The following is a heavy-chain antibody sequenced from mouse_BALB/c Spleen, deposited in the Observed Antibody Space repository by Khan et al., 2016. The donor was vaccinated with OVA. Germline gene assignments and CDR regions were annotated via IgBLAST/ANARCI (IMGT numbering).Heavy chain of an antibody. J-gene: IGHJ3*01. CDR2: VSTGGHYT. D-gene: IGHD1-1*01. CDR1: GFTFSTYG. V-gene: IGHV5-6*01. CDR3: ARLAYFYDSEGFAY. Sequence: EVELVESGGDVVKPAGSLKLSCAASGFTFSTYGMSWVRQTPDKRLEWVATVSTGGHYTYYADTVKGRFPISRDNAKDTLYLQMSILQSEDTAMFYGARLAYFYDSEGFAYWGQGTLGTVSA.